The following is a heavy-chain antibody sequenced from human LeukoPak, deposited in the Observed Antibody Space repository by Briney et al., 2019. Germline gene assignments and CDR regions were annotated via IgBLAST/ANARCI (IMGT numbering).Heavy chain of an antibody. V-gene: IGHV4-59*08. Sequence: SETLSLTCTVSGGSISSYYWSWIRQPPGKGLEWIGYIYYSGSTYYNPSLKSRVTISVDTSKNQFSLKLSSVTAADTAVYYCARGYPPDYWGQGTLVTVSS. CDR2: IYYSGST. D-gene: IGHD5-18*01. CDR1: GGSISSYY. CDR3: ARGYPPDY. J-gene: IGHJ4*02.